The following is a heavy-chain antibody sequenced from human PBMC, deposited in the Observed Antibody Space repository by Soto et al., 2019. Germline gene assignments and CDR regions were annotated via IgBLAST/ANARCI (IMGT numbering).Heavy chain of an antibody. D-gene: IGHD2-21*02. CDR3: AIDLSPPGDFFYDAFDV. CDR2: IKRDGTVT. J-gene: IGHJ3*01. V-gene: IGHV3-7*05. Sequence: EVQLVESGGGLVQPGESLRLSCAASGFTFSAFWMTWLRQAPGKGLEWVANIKRDGTVTHYGDSVEGRCTLSRDNAQNSLFLQLNSLTPEDTAMYYCAIDLSPPGDFFYDAFDVWGQGTFVTVSS. CDR1: GFTFSAFW.